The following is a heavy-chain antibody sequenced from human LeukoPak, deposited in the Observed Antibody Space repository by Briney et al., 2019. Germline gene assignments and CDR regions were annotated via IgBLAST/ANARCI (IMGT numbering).Heavy chain of an antibody. CDR1: GYSFTSYW. CDR3: ARLSGAAAGTDAFDI. D-gene: IGHD6-13*01. CDR2: IYPGDSDT. J-gene: IGHJ3*02. V-gene: IGHV5-51*01. Sequence: GESLKISCKGSGYSFTSYWISWVRQMPGKGLEWMGIIYPGDSDTRYSPSFQGQVTIPADKSISTAYLQWSSLKASDTAMYYCARLSGAAAGTDAFDIWGQGTMVTVSS.